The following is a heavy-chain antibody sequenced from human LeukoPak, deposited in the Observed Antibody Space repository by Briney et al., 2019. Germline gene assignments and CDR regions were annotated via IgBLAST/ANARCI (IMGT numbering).Heavy chain of an antibody. J-gene: IGHJ4*02. Sequence: GGSLRLSCAASGFTFSDYYTSWIRQAPGKGLEWVSYISSSSSYTNYADSVKGRFTISRDNAKNSLYLQMNSLRAEDTAVYYCARDRTTYYYDSSGYPPYFDYWGQGTLVTVSS. CDR2: ISSSSSYT. D-gene: IGHD3-22*01. CDR3: ARDRTTYYYDSSGYPPYFDY. V-gene: IGHV3-11*06. CDR1: GFTFSDYY.